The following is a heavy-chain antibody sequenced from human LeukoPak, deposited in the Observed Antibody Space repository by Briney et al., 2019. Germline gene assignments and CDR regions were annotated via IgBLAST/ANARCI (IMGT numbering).Heavy chain of an antibody. Sequence: SETLSLTCTVSGGFISSGGYYWSWIRQHPGKGLEWIGYIYYSGSTYYNPSLKSRVTISVDTSKNQFSLKLSSVTAADTAVYYCARGDIVVVPAAIYFDYWGQGTLVTVSS. CDR3: ARGDIVVVPAAIYFDY. CDR1: GGFISSGGYY. D-gene: IGHD2-2*01. V-gene: IGHV4-31*03. J-gene: IGHJ4*02. CDR2: IYYSGST.